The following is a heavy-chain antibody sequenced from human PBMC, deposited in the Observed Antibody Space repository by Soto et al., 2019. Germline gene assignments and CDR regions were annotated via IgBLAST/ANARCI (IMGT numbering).Heavy chain of an antibody. D-gene: IGHD2-8*02. CDR1: GGSITSGRYS. CDR2: IFQSGST. CDR3: ARVKYVLPDAFDI. J-gene: IGHJ3*02. V-gene: IGHV4-30-2*01. Sequence: QLQLQESGSGLVKPSQTLSLTCAVSGGSITSGRYSWSWIRQPPGKGLEWIGYIFQSGSTYYNPSLNTRVTISVDRSKNQFSLRLTSVTAADTAVHFCARVKYVLPDAFDIWGQGTVVSVSS.